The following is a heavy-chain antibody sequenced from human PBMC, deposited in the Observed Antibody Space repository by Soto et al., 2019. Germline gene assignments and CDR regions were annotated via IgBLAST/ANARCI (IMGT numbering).Heavy chain of an antibody. CDR3: ARDGSAAATTYYYYYYGMDV. CDR2: ISSSSSYI. V-gene: IGHV3-21*01. CDR1: GFTFSIYS. Sequence: GGSLRLSCAASGFTFSIYSMNWVRHAPGKGLEWVSSISSSSSYIYFADSVKGRFTISRDNAKNSLYLQMNSLRAEDTAVYYCARDGSAAATTYYYYYYGMDVWGQGTTVTVSS. J-gene: IGHJ6*02. D-gene: IGHD2-2*01.